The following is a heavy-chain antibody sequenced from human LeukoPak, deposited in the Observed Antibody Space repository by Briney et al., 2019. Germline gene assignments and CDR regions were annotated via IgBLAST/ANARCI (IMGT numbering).Heavy chain of an antibody. CDR1: GGSFSGYY. CDR2: SSYSGRT. CDR3: ASHWNYDGWFDP. J-gene: IGHJ5*02. Sequence: SETLSLTCAVYGGSFSGYYWSWIRQPPGKGLEWIGSSSYSGRTFYNPSLKSRVTIFVDTSKNQFSLKLSSVTAADTAVYYCASHWNYDGWFDPWGQGTLVTVSS. V-gene: IGHV4-34*01. D-gene: IGHD3-3*01.